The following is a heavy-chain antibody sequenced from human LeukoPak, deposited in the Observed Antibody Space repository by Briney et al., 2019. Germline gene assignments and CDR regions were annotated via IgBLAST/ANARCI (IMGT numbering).Heavy chain of an antibody. D-gene: IGHD5-18*01. V-gene: IGHV3-21*01. Sequence: GGSLRLSCAASGFTFSSYSMNWVRQAPGKGLEWVSSISSSSSYIYYADSVKGRFTISRDNAKNSLSLQMNSLRAKDTAVYYCARGVDTAMVIPFDYWGQGTLVTVSS. J-gene: IGHJ4*02. CDR1: GFTFSSYS. CDR3: ARGVDTAMVIPFDY. CDR2: ISSSSSYI.